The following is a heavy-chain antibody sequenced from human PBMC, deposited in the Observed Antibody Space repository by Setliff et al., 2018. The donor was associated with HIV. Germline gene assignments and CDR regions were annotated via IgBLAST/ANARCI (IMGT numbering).Heavy chain of an antibody. D-gene: IGHD2-21*01. V-gene: IGHV4-59*11. Sequence: LSLTCTVSGGSIRSHYWNWIRQSPGKGLEWIGYIHYRGSTNYNPSLKSRVIISVDMSKNQFSLKLTSVTAAATAVYYCARDFEASYCGGDCYSGWFDSWGQGILVTVSS. CDR3: ARDFEASYCGGDCYSGWFDS. CDR2: IHYRGST. CDR1: GGSIRSHY. J-gene: IGHJ5*01.